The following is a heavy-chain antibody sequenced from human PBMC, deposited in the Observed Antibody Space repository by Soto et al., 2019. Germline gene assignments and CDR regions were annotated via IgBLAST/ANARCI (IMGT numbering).Heavy chain of an antibody. D-gene: IGHD2-15*01. V-gene: IGHV4-39*01. CDR2: IFYSGST. CDR1: GGSISSSSYY. CDR3: ARHLTYCSAGSCYSDFPYYGMDV. J-gene: IGHJ6*02. Sequence: SETLSLTCTVSGGSISSSSYYWGWIRQPPGKGLEWIGSIFYSGSTYYNPSLKSRVTISVDTSKNQFSLKLSSVTAADTAVYYCARHLTYCSAGSCYSDFPYYGMDVWGQGTTFTVS.